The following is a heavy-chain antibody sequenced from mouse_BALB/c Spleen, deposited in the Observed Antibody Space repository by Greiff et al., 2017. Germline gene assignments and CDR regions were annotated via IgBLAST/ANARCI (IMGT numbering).Heavy chain of an antibody. Sequence: EVKLMESGGGLVQPGGSRKLSCAASGFTFSDYGMAWVRQAPGKGPEWVAFISNLAYSIYYADTVTGRFTISRENAKNTLYLEMSSLRPEDTAMYYCARALSTMITTGFAYWGQGTLVTVSA. V-gene: IGHV5-15*02. CDR1: GFTFSDYG. D-gene: IGHD2-4*01. CDR2: ISNLAYSI. CDR3: ARALSTMITTGFAY. J-gene: IGHJ3*01.